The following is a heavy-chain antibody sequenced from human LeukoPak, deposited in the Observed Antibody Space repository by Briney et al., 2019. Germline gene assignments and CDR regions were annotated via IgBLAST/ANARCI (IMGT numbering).Heavy chain of an antibody. CDR2: INSDGSTT. V-gene: IGHV3-74*01. Sequence: GGSLRLSCAASGFSFSSYWMHWVRQAPGKGLVWVARINSDGSTTNYADYVKGRFTISRDNAKNTLYLQMNSLRAEDTAVYYCARRSSGSPPYYFDSWGQGTLVTVSS. J-gene: IGHJ4*02. CDR3: ARRSSGSPPYYFDS. D-gene: IGHD1-26*01. CDR1: GFSFSSYW.